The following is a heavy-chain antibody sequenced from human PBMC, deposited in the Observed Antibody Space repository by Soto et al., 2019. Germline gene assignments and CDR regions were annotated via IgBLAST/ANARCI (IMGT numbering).Heavy chain of an antibody. V-gene: IGHV3-21*01. CDR1: GFTFSSYS. CDR2: ISSSSSYI. CDR3: ARDDYYYGSGSYYSFY. J-gene: IGHJ4*02. Sequence: GGSLRLSCAASGFTFSSYSMNWVRQAPGKGLEWVSSISSSSSYIYYADSVKGRFTISRDNAKNSLYLQMNSLRAEDTAVYYCARDDYYYGSGSYYSFYWGQGTLVTVSS. D-gene: IGHD3-10*01.